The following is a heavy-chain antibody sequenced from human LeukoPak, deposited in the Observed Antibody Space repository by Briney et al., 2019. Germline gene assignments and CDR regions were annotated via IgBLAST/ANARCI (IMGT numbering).Heavy chain of an antibody. D-gene: IGHD3-10*01. J-gene: IGHJ4*02. V-gene: IGHV3-15*01. Sequence: GGSLRLSCVASGFTFSHNWMSWVRQAPWKGLEWVGRIKRKIDGVTTDYAAHVKDRFVISRDDTQNTLFLQINSLKTEDTGVYYCGTDPPGKYWGQGTLVTVPS. CDR1: GFTFSHNW. CDR3: GTDPPGKY. CDR2: IKRKIDGVTT.